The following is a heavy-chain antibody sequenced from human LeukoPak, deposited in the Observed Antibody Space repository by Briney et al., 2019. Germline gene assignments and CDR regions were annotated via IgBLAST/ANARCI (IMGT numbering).Heavy chain of an antibody. Sequence: ASVKVSCKASGGTFSSYAISWVRQAPGQGLEWMGGIIPIFGTANYAQKFQGRVTITADKSTSTAYMELSSLRSEDTAVYYCARGDIAAAGTDYYYYYMDVWGKGTTVTVSS. CDR2: IIPIFGTA. V-gene: IGHV1-69*06. CDR3: ARGDIAAAGTDYYYYYMDV. J-gene: IGHJ6*03. CDR1: GGTFSSYA. D-gene: IGHD6-13*01.